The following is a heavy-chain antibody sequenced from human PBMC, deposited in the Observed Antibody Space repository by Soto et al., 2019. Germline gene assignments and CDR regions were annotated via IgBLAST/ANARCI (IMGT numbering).Heavy chain of an antibody. CDR3: ARGRYGAY. CDR1: GYGFTTYG. Sequence: QVHRVQSGAEVKKPGASVKVSGKGSGYGFTTYGITWVRQAPGQGLEWMAWISAHNGNTNYAQKLQGRVTVTRDTSTSTAYMELRSLRSDEPAVYYCARGRYGAYWGPGALVTVS. CDR2: ISAHNGNT. J-gene: IGHJ4*02. D-gene: IGHD3-10*01. V-gene: IGHV1-18*01.